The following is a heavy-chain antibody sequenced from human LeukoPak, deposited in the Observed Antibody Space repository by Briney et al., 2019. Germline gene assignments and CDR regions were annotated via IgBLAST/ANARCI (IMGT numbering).Heavy chain of an antibody. V-gene: IGHV4-59*12. D-gene: IGHD1-26*01. J-gene: IGHJ5*02. Sequence: SETLSLTCTVSGGSISNYYWSWIRQPPGQGLEWIAYISNSGSTNYNPSLKSRVTMSVDTSKNQFSLKLSSVTAADTAVYYCAGRKTESAIVGSLDNWFDPWGQGTLVTVSS. CDR1: GGSISNYY. CDR3: AGRKTESAIVGSLDNWFDP. CDR2: ISNSGST.